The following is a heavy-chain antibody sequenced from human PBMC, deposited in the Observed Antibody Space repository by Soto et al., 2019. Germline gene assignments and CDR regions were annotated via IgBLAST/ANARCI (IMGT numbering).Heavy chain of an antibody. J-gene: IGHJ6*02. V-gene: IGHV1-18*04. CDR3: AREQTSVATSRDGMDV. CDR2: IGVFNGNT. D-gene: IGHD5-12*01. Sequence: QVHLVQSGDELKKPGASVRVSCEAFGYTFKNYGIGWVRRAPGQGLEWVGRIGVFNGNTNYAEKFQGRVSMTTDTSTKTAYMELRSLRSDDTAVYYCAREQTSVATSRDGMDVWGQGTTVTVSS. CDR1: GYTFKNYG.